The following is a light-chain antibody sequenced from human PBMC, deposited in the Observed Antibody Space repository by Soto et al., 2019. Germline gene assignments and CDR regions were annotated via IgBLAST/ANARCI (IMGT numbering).Light chain of an antibody. CDR3: QPRSNWLT. CDR2: DAS. J-gene: IGKJ5*01. Sequence: GGRRTLNNGASQSVSSYLAWYQQKPGQAPRLLIYDASNRATGIPARFSGSGFGTDFALAISSLAAEAASVYNCQPRSNWLTFGPGTRLEIK. V-gene: IGKV3-11*01. CDR1: QSVSSY.